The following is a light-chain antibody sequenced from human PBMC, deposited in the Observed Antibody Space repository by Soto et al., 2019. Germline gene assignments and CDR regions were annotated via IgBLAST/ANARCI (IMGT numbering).Light chain of an antibody. CDR1: SSDVGGYNY. CDR2: DVS. V-gene: IGLV2-11*01. J-gene: IGLJ2*01. Sequence: QSVLTQPRSVSGSPGQSVTISCTGTSSDVGGYNYVSWYQQHPGNAPKLMIYDVSKRPSGVPDRFSGSKSGNTASLTISGLQAEDEADYYCCSYAGSYTYVVFGGGTKLTVL. CDR3: CSYAGSYTYVV.